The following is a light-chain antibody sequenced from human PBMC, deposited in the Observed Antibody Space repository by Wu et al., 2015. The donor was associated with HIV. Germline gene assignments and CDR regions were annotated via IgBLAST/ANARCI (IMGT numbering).Light chain of an antibody. CDR3: QQSHSTPWT. V-gene: IGKV1-39*01. Sequence: DIQMTQSPSSLSVSEGDRVTITCRASQNINSHLNWYQQKLGKAPKLLIYAASSLQSWVPSRFSGSGSGTDFTLTISSLQPEDFATYYCQQSHSTPWTFGQGTKVEIK. CDR2: AAS. CDR1: QNINSH. J-gene: IGKJ1*01.